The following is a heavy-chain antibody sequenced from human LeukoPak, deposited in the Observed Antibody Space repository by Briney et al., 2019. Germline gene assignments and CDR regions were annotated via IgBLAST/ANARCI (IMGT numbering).Heavy chain of an antibody. CDR3: AKVPIQLWSLFDY. CDR2: ISGSGGST. V-gene: IGHV3-23*01. Sequence: PGGSLRLSCAASGFTFSTYSMNWVRQAPGKGLEWVSAISGSGGSTYYADSVKGRFTISRDNSKNTLYLQMNSLRAEDTAVYYCAKVPIQLWSLFDYWGQGTLVTVSS. J-gene: IGHJ4*02. CDR1: GFTFSTYS. D-gene: IGHD5-18*01.